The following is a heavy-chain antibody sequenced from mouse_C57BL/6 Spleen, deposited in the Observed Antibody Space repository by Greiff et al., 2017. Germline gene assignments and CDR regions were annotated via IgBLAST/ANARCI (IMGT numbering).Heavy chain of an antibody. Sequence: QVQLQQPGAELVRPGSSVKLSCKASGYTFTSYWMHWVKQRPIQGLEWIGNIDPSDSATHYNPKFKDKATLTVDKSSSTAYMQLSSLTSEDSAVYYCARGGLRRYFDVWGTGTTVTVSS. CDR2: IDPSDSAT. J-gene: IGHJ1*03. D-gene: IGHD2-4*01. V-gene: IGHV1-52*01. CDR1: GYTFTSYW. CDR3: ARGGLRRYFDV.